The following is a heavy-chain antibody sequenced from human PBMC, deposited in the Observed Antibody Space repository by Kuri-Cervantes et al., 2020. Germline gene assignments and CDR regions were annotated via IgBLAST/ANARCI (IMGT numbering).Heavy chain of an antibody. V-gene: IGHV4-38-2*02. Sequence: GSLRLSCTVSAYSISSGHYWAWIRQPPGKGLEWIGSIYHTGSTSYNPSLKSRVTISLDTSKNQFSLKLSSVTAADTAVYYCATSPGYYFYDYWGQGTLVTVSS. CDR2: IYHTGST. D-gene: IGHD3-22*01. J-gene: IGHJ4*02. CDR1: AYSISSGHY. CDR3: ATSPGYYFYDY.